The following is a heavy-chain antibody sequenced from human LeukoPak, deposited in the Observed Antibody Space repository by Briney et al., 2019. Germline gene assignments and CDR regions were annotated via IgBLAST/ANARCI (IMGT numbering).Heavy chain of an antibody. Sequence: PSETLSLTCAVYGGSFSGYYWSWIRQHPGKGLEWIGYIYYSGSTYYNPSLKSRVTISVDTSKNQFSLKLSSVTAADTAVYYCARDGPAENYCSGGSCYSGGYYYYGMDVWGQGTTVTVSS. J-gene: IGHJ6*02. CDR1: GGSFSGYY. D-gene: IGHD2-15*01. CDR3: ARDGPAENYCSGGSCYSGGYYYYGMDV. CDR2: IYYSGST. V-gene: IGHV4-31*11.